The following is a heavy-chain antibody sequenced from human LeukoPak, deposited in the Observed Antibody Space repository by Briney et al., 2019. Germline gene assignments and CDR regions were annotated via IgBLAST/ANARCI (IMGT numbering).Heavy chain of an antibody. CDR3: ASGLKVDTAMAAVDY. CDR2: ISSSSSYI. D-gene: IGHD5-18*01. V-gene: IGHV3-21*01. CDR1: GFTFSSYA. Sequence: GGSLRLSCAASGFTFSSYAMNWVRQAPGKGLEWVSSISSSSSYIYYADSVKGRFTISRDNAKNSLYLQMNSLRAEDTAVYYCASGLKVDTAMAAVDYWGQGTLVTVSS. J-gene: IGHJ4*02.